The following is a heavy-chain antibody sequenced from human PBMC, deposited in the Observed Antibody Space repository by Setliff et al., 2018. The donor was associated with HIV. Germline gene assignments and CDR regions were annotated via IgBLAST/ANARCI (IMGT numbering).Heavy chain of an antibody. J-gene: IGHJ6*03. CDR2: LASYNDDA. D-gene: IGHD3-22*01. CDR3: ARGRNYDSSGYGDYYYYMDV. Sequence: ASVKGLLQGFWLHLTNYGITWVRQAPGHGLEWMGRLASYNDDANYAKNLQGRVTMTTDKSTSTAYMQLSSLRSDDTAVYYCARGRNYDSSGYGDYYYYMDVWGKGTTVTVSS. V-gene: IGHV1-18*01. CDR1: LHLTNYG.